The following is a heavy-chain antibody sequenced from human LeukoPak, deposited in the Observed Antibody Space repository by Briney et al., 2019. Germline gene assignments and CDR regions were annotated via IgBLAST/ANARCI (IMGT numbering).Heavy chain of an antibody. J-gene: IGHJ5*02. V-gene: IGHV4-59*01. CDR1: GGSISGYY. CDR3: AGTGDLNWFDP. Sequence: PSETLSLTCTVSGGSISGYYWSWIRQPPGKGLEWIGYIHFSGSTNYNPSLKSRVTISVDTSKNQFSLKLSSVTAADTAVYYRAGTGDLNWFDPWGQGTLVTVSS. CDR2: IHFSGST. D-gene: IGHD7-27*01.